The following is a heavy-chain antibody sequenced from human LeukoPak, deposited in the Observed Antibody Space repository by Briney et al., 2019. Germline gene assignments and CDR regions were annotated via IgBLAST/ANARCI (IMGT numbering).Heavy chain of an antibody. J-gene: IGHJ4*02. CDR1: GFTFSSYG. CDR3: AKDYYPDYDILTGYYERNYFDY. D-gene: IGHD3-9*01. CDR2: IRYDGSNK. Sequence: GGSLRLSCAASGFTFSSYGMHWVRQAPGKGLEWVAFIRYDGSNKYYADSVKGRFTISRDNSKNTLYLQMNSLRAEDTAVYYCAKDYYPDYDILTGYYERNYFDYWGQGTLVTVSS. V-gene: IGHV3-30*02.